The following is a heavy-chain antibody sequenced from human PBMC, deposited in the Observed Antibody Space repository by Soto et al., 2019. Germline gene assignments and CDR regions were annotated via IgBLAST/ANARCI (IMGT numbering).Heavy chain of an antibody. CDR3: AREDYDYVWGGSYGMDV. V-gene: IGHV1-18*04. CDR1: GYTFTSYG. D-gene: IGHD3-16*01. CDR2: ISAYNGNT. Sequence: SCKASGYTFTSYGISWVRQAPGQGLEWMGWISAYNGNTNYAQKLQGRVTMTTDTSTSTAYMELRSLRAEDTAVHYCAREDYDYVWGGSYGMDVWGQGTTVTVSS. J-gene: IGHJ6*02.